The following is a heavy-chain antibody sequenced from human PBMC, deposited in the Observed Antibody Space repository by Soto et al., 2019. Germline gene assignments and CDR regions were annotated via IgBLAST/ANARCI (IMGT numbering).Heavy chain of an antibody. J-gene: IGHJ3*02. Sequence: PGGSLRLSCAASGFTFSNYWMNWVRQAPGKGLVWVSRIKTDGTITTYADSVKGRFTISRDNAKNTLYLQMNSLKTEDTAVYYCTSRTTYSGSYFDAFDIWGQGTMVTVSS. D-gene: IGHD1-26*01. CDR1: GFTFSNYW. V-gene: IGHV3-74*01. CDR2: IKTDGTIT. CDR3: TSRTTYSGSYFDAFDI.